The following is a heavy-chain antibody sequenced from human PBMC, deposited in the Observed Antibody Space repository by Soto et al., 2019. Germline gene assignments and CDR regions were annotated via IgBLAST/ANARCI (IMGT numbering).Heavy chain of an antibody. J-gene: IGHJ6*02. CDR1: GASVSTNRAP. CDR3: ARDNRFLEWFRMDV. CDR2: TYYRSKWYD. D-gene: IGHD3-3*01. Sequence: SKPPSPTCAISGASVSTNRAPLILSSQSPSCGLEWMGRTYYRSKWYDDYAVSVKSGITINPDTSKNQFSLQLNSVTPEDTAVYYCARDNRFLEWFRMDVWGQGTTVTVSS. V-gene: IGHV6-1*01.